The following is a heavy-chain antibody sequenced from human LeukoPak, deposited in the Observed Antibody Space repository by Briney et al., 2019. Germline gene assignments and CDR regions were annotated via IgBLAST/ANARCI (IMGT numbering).Heavy chain of an antibody. CDR1: GFIFSNYA. J-gene: IGHJ4*02. CDR2: ITGSGGNS. V-gene: IGHV3-23*01. CDR3: ARDRGPYDY. Sequence: GGSLRLSCKASGFIFSNYAMSWVRQAPGKGLEWVSIITGSGGNSYYTDSVKGRFTLSRDNSKNTLFLQMNSLRAEDTAVYFCARDRGPYDYWGQGTLVTVSS. D-gene: IGHD3-10*01.